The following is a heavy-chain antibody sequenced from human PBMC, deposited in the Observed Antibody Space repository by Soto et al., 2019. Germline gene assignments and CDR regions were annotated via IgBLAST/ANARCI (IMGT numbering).Heavy chain of an antibody. V-gene: IGHV3-15*07. Sequence: GGSLRLSCAASGFPFSSAWINWVRQVPGKGLEWVGRVKSKTDGGSSDYAAPVKGRFAVSRDDSKNIVYLQMNSLKIEDTGVYYCTTDSRTTLPEIRFDYWGHGTQVTVSS. CDR2: VKSKTDGGSS. J-gene: IGHJ4*01. CDR1: GFPFSSAW. D-gene: IGHD1-26*01. CDR3: TTDSRTTLPEIRFDY.